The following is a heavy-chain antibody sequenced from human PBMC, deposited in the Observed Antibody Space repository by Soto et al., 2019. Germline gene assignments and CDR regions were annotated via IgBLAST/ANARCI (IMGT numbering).Heavy chain of an antibody. D-gene: IGHD2-15*01. Sequence: QVQLVESGGGVVQPGRSLRLSCAASGFTFSSYGMHWVRQAPGKGLEWVAVISYDGSDKYYADSVKGRFTISRDNSNNPLYLLRESPGAEDTAVYYCAKVVVVAAPYFQPWGQGTLLTVS. CDR2: ISYDGSDK. J-gene: IGHJ1*01. CDR3: AKVVVVAAPYFQP. CDR1: GFTFSSYG. V-gene: IGHV3-30*18.